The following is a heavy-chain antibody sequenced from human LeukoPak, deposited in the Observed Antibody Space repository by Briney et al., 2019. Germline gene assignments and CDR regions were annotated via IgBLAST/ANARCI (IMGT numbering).Heavy chain of an antibody. J-gene: IGHJ4*02. D-gene: IGHD1-26*01. V-gene: IGHV4-59*01. CDR1: GGSIRNYY. CDR2: IYYSGST. CDR3: ARGYSGTLHSFDF. Sequence: SETLSLTCTVSGGSIRNYYWSWIRQPPGKGLEWIGYIYYSGSTNYNPSLKSRVTISVDKSKNQFSLKLSSVTAADTAVYYCARGYSGTLHSFDFWGQGTLVTVSS.